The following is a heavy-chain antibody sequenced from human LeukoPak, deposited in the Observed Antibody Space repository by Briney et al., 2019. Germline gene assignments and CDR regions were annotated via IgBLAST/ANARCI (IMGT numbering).Heavy chain of an antibody. CDR3: ARAMT. CDR2: IKPDGSDK. V-gene: IGHV3-7*01. CDR1: GFTFSSYS. Sequence: GGSLRLSCAASGFTFSSYSMNWVRQAPGKGLEWVANIKPDGSDKAYVDSVKGRFTISRDNTKNSLYLQMSSLRAEDTAVYYCARAMTWGQGTLVSVSS. J-gene: IGHJ5*02.